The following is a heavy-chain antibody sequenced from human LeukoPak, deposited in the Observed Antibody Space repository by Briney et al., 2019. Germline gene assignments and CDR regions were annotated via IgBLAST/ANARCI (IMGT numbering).Heavy chain of an antibody. J-gene: IGHJ4*02. Sequence: SQTLSLTCAISGDSVSSNSAAWNWIRQSPSRGLEWLGRTYYSSKWYNDYAVSVKSRIMINPDTSKNQFSLRLKSVTPEDTAVYYCARGTLSGFYYSLDYWGQGTLVTVSS. V-gene: IGHV6-1*01. CDR2: TYYSSKWYN. CDR1: GDSVSSNSAA. CDR3: ARGTLSGFYYSLDY. D-gene: IGHD3-10*01.